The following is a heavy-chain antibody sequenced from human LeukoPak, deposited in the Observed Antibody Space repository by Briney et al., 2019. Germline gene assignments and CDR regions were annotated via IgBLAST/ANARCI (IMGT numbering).Heavy chain of an antibody. J-gene: IGHJ4*02. D-gene: IGHD1-26*01. V-gene: IGHV1-18*01. Sequence: GASVKVSCKASGHTFTSYAISWVRQAPGQGLEWMGWISAYNGNTTYAQNLQDRVTMTTDTSTSTAYMELTSLRSDDTAVYYCARDQIGWSGSLGYWGQGTPVTVSS. CDR1: GHTFTSYA. CDR3: ARDQIGWSGSLGY. CDR2: ISAYNGNT.